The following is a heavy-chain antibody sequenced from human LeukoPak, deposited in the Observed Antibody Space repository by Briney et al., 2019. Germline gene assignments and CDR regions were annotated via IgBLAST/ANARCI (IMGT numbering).Heavy chain of an antibody. Sequence: GGSLRLSCAASGFNFDDYGMTWVRQRPGKGLEWVSDINWNGDRTEYGDSVKGRFTISRDNAKKSLFLQMNGLRVEDTSLYYCARDLSLYCSGGSCYSLNYWGQGTLVTVSS. CDR3: ARDLSLYCSGGSCYSLNY. CDR1: GFNFDDYG. J-gene: IGHJ4*02. CDR2: INWNGDRT. D-gene: IGHD2-15*01. V-gene: IGHV3-20*04.